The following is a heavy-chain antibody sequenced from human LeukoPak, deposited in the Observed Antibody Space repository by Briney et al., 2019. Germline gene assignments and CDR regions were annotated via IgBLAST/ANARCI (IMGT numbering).Heavy chain of an antibody. J-gene: IGHJ4*02. V-gene: IGHV6-1*01. CDR3: ARDFGTTGWHTFDY. Sequence: SQTLSLTCVVSGDSVSSNNGAWNCIRQSPSSGLEWLGRTYYRSKWYNDYAESMEGRMTISQDTSKNQYSLHLNSVTPDDTAVYYCARDFGTTGWHTFDYWGQGTLVTVSS. CDR1: GDSVSSNNGA. D-gene: IGHD6-19*01. CDR2: TYYRSKWYN.